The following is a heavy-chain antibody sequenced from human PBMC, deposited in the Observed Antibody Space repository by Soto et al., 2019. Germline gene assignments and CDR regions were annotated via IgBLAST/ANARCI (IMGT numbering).Heavy chain of an antibody. J-gene: IGHJ4*02. D-gene: IGHD3-10*01. CDR1: GFTFTIYA. V-gene: IGHV3-23*01. Sequence: PGGSLRLSCAASGFTFTIYAMSWVRQAPGKGLEWVSAITGSGGSTYYADSVKGRFTISRDNSKNTLYLQMNSLRAEDTAVYYCAKARGAMVRGAAFYFDYWGQRPLVTIS. CDR3: AKARGAMVRGAAFYFDY. CDR2: ITGSGGST.